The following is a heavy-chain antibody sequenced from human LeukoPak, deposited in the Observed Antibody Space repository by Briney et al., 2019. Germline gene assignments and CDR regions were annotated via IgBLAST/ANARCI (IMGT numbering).Heavy chain of an antibody. D-gene: IGHD3-10*01. V-gene: IGHV3-15*01. J-gene: IGHJ3*02. Sequence: GGPLRPSCEASGFPSTNTWMSWVRQAPGKGLKRVGRVKSKADDGTTDYAAPVQGRFTISRDDSKDTLSLQMNSLKTEDTAVYYCATEGGSGSYYGDDAFDMWGQGTMVTVSS. CDR1: GFPSTNTW. CDR2: VKSKADDGTT. CDR3: ATEGGSGSYYGDDAFDM.